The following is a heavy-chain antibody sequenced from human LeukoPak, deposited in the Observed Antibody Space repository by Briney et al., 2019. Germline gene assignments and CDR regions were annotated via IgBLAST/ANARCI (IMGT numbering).Heavy chain of an antibody. CDR1: GFTFSSYS. V-gene: IGHV3-21*01. CDR2: ISSSSSYI. D-gene: IGHD3-10*01. CDR3: ARARSVDYYGSGSRSVVDY. Sequence: GGSLRLSCAASGFTFSSYSMNWVRQAPGKGLEWVSSISSSSSYIYYADLVKGRFTISRDNAKNSLYLQMNSLRAEDTAVYYCARARSVDYYGSGSRSVVDYWGQGTLVTVSS. J-gene: IGHJ4*02.